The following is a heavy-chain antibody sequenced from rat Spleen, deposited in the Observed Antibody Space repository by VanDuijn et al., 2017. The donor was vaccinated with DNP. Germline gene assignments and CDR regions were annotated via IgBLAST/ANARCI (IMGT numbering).Heavy chain of an antibody. V-gene: IGHV5-31*01. CDR1: GFIFSNYW. J-gene: IGHJ2*01. CDR2: ISNTGGST. CDR3: TSNPHIRTAAPFDY. Sequence: EVQLVESGGGPVQPGRSLKLSCLASGFIFSNYWMTWIRQAPGKGLEWVASISNTGGSTYYPDSVKGRFTISRDNAKSTLYLQMNSLRSEDTATYYCTSNPHIRTAAPFDYWGQGVMVTVSS. D-gene: IGHD3-8*01.